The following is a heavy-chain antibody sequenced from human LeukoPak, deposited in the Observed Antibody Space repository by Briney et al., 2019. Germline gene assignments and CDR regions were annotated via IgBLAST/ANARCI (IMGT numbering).Heavy chain of an antibody. CDR3: VKSGRPDRDQTAYFFMAV. CDR2: IKRDGSEM. J-gene: IGHJ6*03. V-gene: IGHV3-7*01. D-gene: IGHD3-9*01. CDR1: GFTFGNYW. Sequence: GGSRRLAWVAYGFTFGNYWMGWDRQAPGRGLEWVASIKRDGSEMRYVDSVKGRFTISRDNAKNSLYLQMNSLRAGDSAVYYCVKSGRPDRDQTAYFFMAVWGKGTTVTVSS.